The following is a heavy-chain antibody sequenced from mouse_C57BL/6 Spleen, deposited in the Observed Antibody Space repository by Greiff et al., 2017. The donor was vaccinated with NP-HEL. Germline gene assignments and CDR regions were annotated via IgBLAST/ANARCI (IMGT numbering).Heavy chain of an antibody. V-gene: IGHV14-4*01. CDR1: GFNIKDDY. CDR2: IDPENGDT. CDR3: TTINYSKSSYAMDY. D-gene: IGHD2-5*01. Sequence: EVQLQQSGAELVRPGASVKLSCTASGFNIKDDYMHWVKQRPEQGLEWIGWIDPENGDTEYASKFQGKATITADTSSNTAYLQLSSLTSEDTAVYYCTTINYSKSSYAMDYWGQGTSVTVSS. J-gene: IGHJ4*01.